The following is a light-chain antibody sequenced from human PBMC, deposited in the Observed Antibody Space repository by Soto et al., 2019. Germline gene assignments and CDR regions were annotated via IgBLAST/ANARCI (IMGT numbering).Light chain of an antibody. CDR1: SSDIGDYNY. J-gene: IGLJ1*01. CDR3: CSFRSGRTLV. Sequence: QYVLTQPGCVSVSPRQSITISCTGTSSDIGDYNYISWYQHHPGKAPKLIIYGVSNRPSGVSNRFSGSKSGNTASLTISGLQAEDEADYYCCSFRSGRTLVFGTGTKVT. CDR2: GVS. V-gene: IGLV2-14*01.